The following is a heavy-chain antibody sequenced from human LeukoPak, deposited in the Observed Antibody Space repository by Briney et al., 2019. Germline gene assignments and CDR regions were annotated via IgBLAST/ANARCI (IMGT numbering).Heavy chain of an antibody. CDR1: GFTFSSYG. V-gene: IGHV3-30*03. CDR2: ISYDENNE. J-gene: IGHJ6*02. D-gene: IGHD3-3*01. Sequence: PGGSLRLSCAASGFTFSSYGMHWVRQAPGKGLEWVAVISYDENNEYYADSVKGRFTVSRDDAKNSLYLQMNSLRAEDTAVYYCARTPTYGFWSGYTLDVWGQGTTVTVSS. CDR3: ARTPTYGFWSGYTLDV.